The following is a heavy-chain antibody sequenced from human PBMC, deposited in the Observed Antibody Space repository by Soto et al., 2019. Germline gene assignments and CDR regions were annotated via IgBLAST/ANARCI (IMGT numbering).Heavy chain of an antibody. D-gene: IGHD3-10*01. V-gene: IGHV5-51*01. CDR2: IYPGVSDT. CDR1: GYSFPTYW. J-gene: IGHJ4*01. Sequence: GGSLRLSCKGSGYSFPTYWIGWVRQMPGKGLEWMGIIYPGVSDTRYSPSFQGQVNISADKSISTAYLQWSSLRSSDTAMYYWARGGGAPDYWGHGTPVTVSS. CDR3: ARGGGAPDY.